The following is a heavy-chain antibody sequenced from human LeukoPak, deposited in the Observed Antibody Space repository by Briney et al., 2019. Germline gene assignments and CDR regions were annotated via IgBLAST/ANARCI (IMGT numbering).Heavy chain of an antibody. V-gene: IGHV1-2*02. Sequence: ASVKVSCKASGYTFTCYYMHWVRQAPGQGLEWMGWINPNSGGTNYAQKFQGRVTMTRDTSISTAYMELSRLRSDDTAVYYCARTNPPIKNVSGKRYFDYWGQGTLVTVSS. D-gene: IGHD1-26*01. CDR2: INPNSGGT. CDR1: GYTFTCYY. CDR3: ARTNPPIKNVSGKRYFDY. J-gene: IGHJ4*02.